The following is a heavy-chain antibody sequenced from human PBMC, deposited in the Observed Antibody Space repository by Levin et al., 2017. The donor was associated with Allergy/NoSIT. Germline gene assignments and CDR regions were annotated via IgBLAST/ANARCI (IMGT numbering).Heavy chain of an antibody. CDR2: ISSSSSYI. D-gene: IGHD2-2*01. CDR3: ARVTGYCSSTSCLGSDY. J-gene: IGHJ4*02. CDR1: GFTFSSYS. Sequence: GESLKISCAASGFTFSSYSMNWVRQAPGKGLEWVSSISSSSSYIYYADSVKGRFTISRDNAKNSLYLQMNSLRAEDTAVYYCARVTGYCSSTSCLGSDYWGQGTLVTVSS. V-gene: IGHV3-21*01.